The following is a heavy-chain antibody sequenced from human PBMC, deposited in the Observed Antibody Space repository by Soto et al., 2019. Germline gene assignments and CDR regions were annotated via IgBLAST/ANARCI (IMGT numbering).Heavy chain of an antibody. CDR1: GGLFSTYA. CDR3: ARGDSGYVWFNEI. Sequence: SVKVSCKASGGLFSTYAISWVRQAPGQGLEWMGGIIPVFATTYYAEKFEGRVTITADESTNTAYMELSSLRSEDTAMYYCARGDSGYVWFNEIWGQGTLVTVS. CDR2: IIPVFATT. V-gene: IGHV1-69*13. D-gene: IGHD3-22*01. J-gene: IGHJ4*02.